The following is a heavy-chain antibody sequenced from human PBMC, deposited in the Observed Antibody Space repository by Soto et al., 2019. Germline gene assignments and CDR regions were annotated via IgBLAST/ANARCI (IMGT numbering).Heavy chain of an antibody. CDR2: INHSGST. Sequence: SETMSLTSAVYGGFFSGYYWSWIRQPPGKGLEWIGEINHSGSTNYNPSLKSRVTISVDTSKNQFSLKLSSVTAADTSVYDCARGGTLVLVDITECYRERIDPWGQGALVTVSS. V-gene: IGHV4-34*01. CDR1: GGFFSGYY. J-gene: IGHJ5*01. D-gene: IGHD2-8*02. CDR3: ARGGTLVLVDITECYRERIDP.